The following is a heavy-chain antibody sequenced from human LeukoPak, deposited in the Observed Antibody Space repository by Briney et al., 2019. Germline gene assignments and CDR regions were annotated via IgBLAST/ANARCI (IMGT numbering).Heavy chain of an antibody. CDR3: GRDEEGAGTLDR. J-gene: IGHJ5*02. CDR1: GFTVSSKY. Sequence: PGGSLRLSCGASGFTVSSKYMSWVRRVPGKGLEWVSCINRDGSITIFAGSVKGRFTISRDNARNTLYLQMNSLRDEDTAVYYCGRDEEGAGTLDRWGQGTLVTVSS. CDR2: INRDGSIT. D-gene: IGHD1-1*01. V-gene: IGHV3-74*01.